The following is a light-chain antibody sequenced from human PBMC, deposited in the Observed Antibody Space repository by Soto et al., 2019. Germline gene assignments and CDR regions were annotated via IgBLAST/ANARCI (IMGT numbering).Light chain of an antibody. CDR1: SSDVGGYNS. Sequence: QSVLTQPASVSASPRLTIAISCTGTSSDVGGYNSVSWYQQHPGKAPKLVIYDVTSRPSGVSNRFSGSKSGNTASLTISGLQAEDVGDYYCSSYRTGGSYVFGTGTKVTVL. CDR2: DVT. J-gene: IGLJ1*01. V-gene: IGLV2-14*01. CDR3: SSYRTGGSYV.